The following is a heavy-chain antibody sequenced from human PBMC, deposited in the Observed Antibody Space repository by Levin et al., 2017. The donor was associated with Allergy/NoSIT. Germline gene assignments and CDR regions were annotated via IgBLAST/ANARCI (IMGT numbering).Heavy chain of an antibody. V-gene: IGHV3-7*01. CDR3: ARGLGPAPD. J-gene: IGHJ4*02. Sequence: GESLKISCAASGFTFSSYWMSWVRQAPGKGLEWVANIKQDGSEKYYVDSVKGRFTISRDNAKNSLYLQMNSLRAEDTAVYYCARGLGPAPDWGQGTLVTVSS. CDR1: GFTFSSYW. CDR2: IKQDGSEK.